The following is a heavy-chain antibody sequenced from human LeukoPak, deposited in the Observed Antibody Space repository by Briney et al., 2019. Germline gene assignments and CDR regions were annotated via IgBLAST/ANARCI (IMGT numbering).Heavy chain of an antibody. D-gene: IGHD2-15*01. Sequence: GGSLRLSCAASGFTFSSYAMHWVRQAPGKGLEYVSAISSNGGSTYYANFVKGRFTISRDNAKNSLYLQMNSLRAEDTAVYYCARGRGGGYWGQGTLVTVSS. CDR2: ISSNGGST. CDR3: ARGRGGGY. CDR1: GFTFSSYA. J-gene: IGHJ4*02. V-gene: IGHV3-64*01.